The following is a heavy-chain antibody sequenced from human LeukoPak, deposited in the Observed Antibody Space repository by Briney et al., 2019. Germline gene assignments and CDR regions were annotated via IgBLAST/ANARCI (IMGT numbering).Heavy chain of an antibody. J-gene: IGHJ5*02. CDR1: GYTFGTHW. D-gene: IGHD1-26*01. V-gene: IGHV1-46*01. Sequence: GASVKVSCKPSGYTFGTHWMHWVRQAPGQGLEWMAIINPSGDFSSYAQKFQGRVTVTRDMSTRTVYMELSDLRPEDTALYYCARDYSGQWEQLTDWWIDPWGQGTLVIVSS. CDR2: INPSGDFS. CDR3: ARDYSGQWEQLTDWWIDP.